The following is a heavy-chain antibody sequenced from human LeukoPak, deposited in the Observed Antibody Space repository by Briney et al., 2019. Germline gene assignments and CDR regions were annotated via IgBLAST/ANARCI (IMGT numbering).Heavy chain of an antibody. D-gene: IGHD3-22*01. V-gene: IGHV4-39*01. Sequence: SETLSLTCTVSGGPISSSSYYWGWIRQPPGKGLEWIGSIYYSGSTYYNPSLKSRVTISVDTSKNQFSLKLSSVTAADTAVYYCARLLRYYDSSGRYYFDYWGQGTLVTVSS. CDR2: IYYSGST. J-gene: IGHJ4*02. CDR3: ARLLRYYDSSGRYYFDY. CDR1: GGPISSSSYY.